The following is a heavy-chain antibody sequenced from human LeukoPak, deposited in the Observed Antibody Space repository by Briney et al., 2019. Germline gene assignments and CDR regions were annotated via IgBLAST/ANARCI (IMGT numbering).Heavy chain of an antibody. V-gene: IGHV4-59*01. CDR2: IYYSGST. D-gene: IGHD2-2*01. Sequence: SETLSLTCTVSGGSISSYYWSWIRQPPGKGLEWIGYIYYSGSTNYNPSLKSRVTISVDTSKNQFSLKLSSVTAADTAVYYCARYDCSGTSCSGGLDYWGQGTLVTVSS. J-gene: IGHJ4*02. CDR3: ARYDCSGTSCSGGLDY. CDR1: GGSISSYY.